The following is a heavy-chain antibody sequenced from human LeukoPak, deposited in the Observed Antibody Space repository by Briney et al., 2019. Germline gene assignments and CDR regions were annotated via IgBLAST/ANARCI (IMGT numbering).Heavy chain of an antibody. D-gene: IGHD5-12*01. CDR2: IHPDGSIT. CDR3: APQQTYSPYNWFDP. J-gene: IGHJ5*02. Sequence: GGSLRLSCAASGFTFNGYAMNWVRQAPGTGLVWVSRIHPDGSITTYADSVKGRFTISRDNAKNTLYLQMNSLRAEDTAVYYCAPQQTYSPYNWFDPWGQGTLVTVSS. CDR1: GFTFNGYA. V-gene: IGHV3-74*03.